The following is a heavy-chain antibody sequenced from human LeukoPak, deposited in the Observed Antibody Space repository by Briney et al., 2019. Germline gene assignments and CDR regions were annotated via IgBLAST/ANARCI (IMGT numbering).Heavy chain of an antibody. CDR3: ARCTGGSCVFDY. V-gene: IGHV3-53*01. J-gene: IGHJ4*02. CDR2: IYSGGST. D-gene: IGHD2-8*02. Sequence: GGSLRLSCAASGFTVSSNYMSWVRQAPGKGLEWVSVIYSGGSTYYADSVKGRFTISRDNSKNTLFLRMNSLRVEDTAVYYCARCTGGSCVFDYWGQGTLVTVSS. CDR1: GFTVSSNY.